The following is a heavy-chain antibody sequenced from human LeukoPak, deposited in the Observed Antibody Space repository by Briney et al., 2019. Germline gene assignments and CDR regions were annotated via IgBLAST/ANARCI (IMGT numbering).Heavy chain of an antibody. V-gene: IGHV4-59*08. D-gene: IGHD2-21*01. CDR3: AILEVTYSPFDP. CDR1: GGSISGYY. J-gene: IGHJ5*02. Sequence: SETLSLTCTVSGGSISGYYWSWIRQPPGKGLEWIAYFSSSGSTNYNPSLKSRVTISVDTSKNHFSLKLSSVTAADTAMYYCAILEVTYSPFDPWGQGTLATVSS. CDR2: FSSSGST.